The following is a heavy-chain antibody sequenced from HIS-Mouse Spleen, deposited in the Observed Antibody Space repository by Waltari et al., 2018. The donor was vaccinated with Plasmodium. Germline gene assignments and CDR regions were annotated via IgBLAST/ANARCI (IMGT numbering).Heavy chain of an antibody. CDR1: GGSFSGYY. CDR3: ASSGSGSYYY. D-gene: IGHD3-10*01. Sequence: QVQLQQWGAGLLKPSETLSLTCAVYGGSFSGYYWSWIRQPPGKGLEWIGEINHSGSTNYNPSLMSRVTISVDTSKNQFSLKLSSVTAADTAVYYCASSGSGSYYYWGQGTLVTVSS. J-gene: IGHJ4*02. CDR2: INHSGST. V-gene: IGHV4-34*01.